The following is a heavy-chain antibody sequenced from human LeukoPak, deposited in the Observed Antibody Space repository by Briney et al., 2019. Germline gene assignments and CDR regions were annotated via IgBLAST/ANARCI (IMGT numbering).Heavy chain of an antibody. D-gene: IGHD3-3*01. CDR1: GVSFSGYY. CDR2: INHSGST. J-gene: IGHJ4*02. CDR3: ARGRTEYDFWSGFRGIIDY. Sequence: PSETLSLTCAVYGVSFSGYYWSWIRQPPGKGLEWIGEINHSGSTNYNPSLKSRVTISVDTSKNQFSLKLSSVTAADTAVYYCARGRTEYDFWSGFRGIIDYWGQGTLVTVSS. V-gene: IGHV4-34*01.